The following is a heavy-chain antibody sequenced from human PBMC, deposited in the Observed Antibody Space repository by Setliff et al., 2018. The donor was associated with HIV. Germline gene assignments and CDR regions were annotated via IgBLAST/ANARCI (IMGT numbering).Heavy chain of an antibody. CDR3: ARGGTGRPRPIDY. J-gene: IGHJ4*02. Sequence: ASVKVSCKASGYTFTSYGISWVRQAPAQGLEWLVIINPSGGSTSYAQKFQGRVIMTTDTATSTVYMELRSLRSNDTAVYYCARGGTGRPRPIDYWGQGTLVTFSS. D-gene: IGHD7-27*01. CDR2: INPSGGST. CDR1: GYTFTSYG. V-gene: IGHV1-18*01.